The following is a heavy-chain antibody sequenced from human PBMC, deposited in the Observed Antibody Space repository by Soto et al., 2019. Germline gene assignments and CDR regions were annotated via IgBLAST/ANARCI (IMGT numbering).Heavy chain of an antibody. CDR2: INQDGSAK. Sequence: EVQLVESGGGLVQPGGSLRLSCAASGFTFNNYYMVWVRQAPGRGLEWVANINQDGSAKYYVDSVKGRFTISRDNAKSSLYLQINSLRAEYTATYYCGRGFGGTHCGQGSLVTVSS. V-gene: IGHV3-7*05. CDR1: GFTFNNYY. CDR3: GRGFGGTH. D-gene: IGHD2-15*01. J-gene: IGHJ4*02.